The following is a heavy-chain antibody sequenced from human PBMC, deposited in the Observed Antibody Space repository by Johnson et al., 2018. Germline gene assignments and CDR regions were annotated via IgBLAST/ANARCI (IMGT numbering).Heavy chain of an antibody. V-gene: IGHV3-30*18. CDR1: GFTFSAYG. Sequence: VQLVETGGGVVQPGRSLRLSCAASGFTFSAYGIHWVRQAPGKGLEWVAVISYEGSNKYYADSVKGRFTISRDNSKNTLYLQMNSLRAEDTAVYYCAKEDESRSSCFWYYYYCMDVWGQGTTVTVSS. CDR3: AKEDESRSSCFWYYYYCMDV. CDR2: ISYEGSNK. J-gene: IGHJ6*02. D-gene: IGHD6-13*01.